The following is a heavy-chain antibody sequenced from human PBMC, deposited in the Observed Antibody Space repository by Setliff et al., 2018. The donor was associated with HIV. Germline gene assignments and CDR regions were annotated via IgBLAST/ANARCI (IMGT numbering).Heavy chain of an antibody. D-gene: IGHD3-22*01. J-gene: IGHJ3*02. Sequence: GESLKISCKASGYTFTNYWIGWVRQMPGKGLEWIGVIYPGDSVTRYGPSFQGQVSISADTSITTAYLQWSSLKASDTAIYYCTRRNSGYLDPLDIWGQGTMVTVSS. CDR2: IYPGDSVT. CDR1: GYTFTNYW. CDR3: TRRNSGYLDPLDI. V-gene: IGHV5-51*01.